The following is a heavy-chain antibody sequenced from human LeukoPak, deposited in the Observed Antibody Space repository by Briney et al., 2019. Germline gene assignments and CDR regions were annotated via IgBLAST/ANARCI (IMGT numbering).Heavy chain of an antibody. J-gene: IGHJ4*02. CDR2: IKQDGSDK. D-gene: IGHD2-21*01. CDR3: ARPRGCGTSRCNNFDY. Sequence: PGGCLRLSCAVAGFTFSSYWTSCARQTAGKGLEWEAKIKQDGSDKYYADSVKGRFSISRDNAKNSLFLQLNRLRADDTAVYYCARPRGCGTSRCNNFDYWGQGTLVTVSS. V-gene: IGHV3-7*01. CDR1: GFTFSSYW.